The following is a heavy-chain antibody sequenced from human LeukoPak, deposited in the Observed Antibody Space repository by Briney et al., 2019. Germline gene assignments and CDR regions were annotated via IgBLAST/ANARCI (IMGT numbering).Heavy chain of an antibody. Sequence: GGSLRLSCAASGFTFSSYGMHWVRQAPGKGLEWVAVISYDGSNKYYADSVKGRFTISRDSSKNTLYLQMNSLRAEDTAVYYCAKDAKSRDGYNPPDYWGQGTLVTVSS. CDR3: AKDAKSRDGYNPPDY. V-gene: IGHV3-30*18. CDR2: ISYDGSNK. D-gene: IGHD5-24*01. CDR1: GFTFSSYG. J-gene: IGHJ4*02.